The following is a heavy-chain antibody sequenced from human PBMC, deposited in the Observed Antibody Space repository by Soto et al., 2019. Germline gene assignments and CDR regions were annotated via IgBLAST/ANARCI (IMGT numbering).Heavy chain of an antibody. CDR3: ARTAKDIVLVPAARGYYYYGMDV. CDR2: IIPIFGTA. Sequence: GASVNAACKASGGTFSSYAISWVRQAPVQGLEWMGGIIPIFGTANYAQKFQGRVTITADESTSTAYMELSSLRSEDTAVYYCARTAKDIVLVPAARGYYYYGMDVWGQGTTVTVSS. J-gene: IGHJ6*02. D-gene: IGHD2-2*01. V-gene: IGHV1-69*13. CDR1: GGTFSSYA.